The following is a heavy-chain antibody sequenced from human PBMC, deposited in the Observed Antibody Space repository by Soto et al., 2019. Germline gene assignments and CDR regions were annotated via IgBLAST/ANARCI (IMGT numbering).Heavy chain of an antibody. CDR3: ARIPEQQLANWFDP. J-gene: IGHJ5*02. Sequence: QVTLKESGPVLVKPTETLTLTCTASGFSLSSARMGMSWIRQPPGKALEWLAHIFSNDEKSYSTSLKSRLTISKDTSKSQVVLTMTNMDPVDTTTYYCARIPEQQLANWFDPWGQGTLVTVSS. CDR1: GFSLSSARMG. D-gene: IGHD6-13*01. CDR2: IFSNDEK. V-gene: IGHV2-26*01.